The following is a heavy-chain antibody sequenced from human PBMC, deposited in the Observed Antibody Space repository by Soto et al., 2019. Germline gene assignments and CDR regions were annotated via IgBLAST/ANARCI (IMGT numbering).Heavy chain of an antibody. J-gene: IGHJ4*02. D-gene: IGHD3-3*01. V-gene: IGHV3-21*01. CDR2: ITNSHYI. CDR1: GFTFSTYS. CDR3: VRGFGSDY. Sequence: PVGSLRLSCTASGFTFSTYSVNWVRQAPGKGLEWVSSITNSHYIYYADSLKGRFTIPRDNAKQSLFLQMNSLRAEDTAVYYCVRGFGSDYWGQGTLVTVSS.